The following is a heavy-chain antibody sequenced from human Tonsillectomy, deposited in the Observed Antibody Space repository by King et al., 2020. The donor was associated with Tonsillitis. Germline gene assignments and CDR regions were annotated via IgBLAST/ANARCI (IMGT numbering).Heavy chain of an antibody. V-gene: IGHV2-5*02. Sequence: ITLKESGPTLVKPTQTLTLTCTFSGFSLITSGMGVGWIRQPPGKALEWLALIYWDDDTRYSPSLKSRLNITKDTSKNQVVLTMTNMDPVDTATYYCAHKPKPLLHRYFDPWGQGTLVTVAS. CDR3: AHKPKPLLHRYFDP. CDR1: GFSLITSGMG. CDR2: IYWDDDT. D-gene: IGHD2-15*01. J-gene: IGHJ4*02.